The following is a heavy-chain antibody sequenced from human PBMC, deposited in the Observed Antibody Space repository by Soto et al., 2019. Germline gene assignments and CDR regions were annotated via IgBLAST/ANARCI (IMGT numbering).Heavy chain of an antibody. CDR3: ARLGTDSRGSQT. CDR2: IHYDGST. D-gene: IGHD6-19*01. CDR1: GGSINNNNYY. Sequence: SETLSLTCTVSGGSINNNNYYWGWIRQPPGKGLSWIASIHYDGSTNYNPSLKSRVTISVDTSKNQFSLKLSSVTAADTAVYYCARLGTDSRGSQTWGQGTLVTVSS. J-gene: IGHJ4*02. V-gene: IGHV4-39*01.